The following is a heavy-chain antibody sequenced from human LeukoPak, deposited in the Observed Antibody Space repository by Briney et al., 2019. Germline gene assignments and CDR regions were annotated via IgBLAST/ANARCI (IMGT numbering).Heavy chain of an antibody. D-gene: IGHD6-6*01. J-gene: IGHJ4*01. CDR3: ARQGGDSSSSNPIDY. V-gene: IGHV5-51*01. CDR2: IYPGASDT. CDR1: GYRFTIYW. Sequence: HGESLKISCLGSGYRFTIYWIGGVRQMPGKGLGWMGIIYPGASDTRYSPSFQGQVTISAAKSISTAYLQWSSLKASDTAMYYCARQGGDSSSSNPIDYWGQGTLVTVSS.